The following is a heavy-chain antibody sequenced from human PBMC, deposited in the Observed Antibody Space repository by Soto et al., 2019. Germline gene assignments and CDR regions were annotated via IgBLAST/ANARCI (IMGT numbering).Heavy chain of an antibody. Sequence: QVQLVESGGGVVQPGRSLRPSCAAAGFTFSSYAMHWVRQAPGKGLEWVAVISYDGSNKYYADSVKGRFTISRDNAKNTLYLQMNSLRAEDTAVYYCARDGLGGALAGLLFSGFDYWGQGTLVTVSS. J-gene: IGHJ4*02. CDR1: GFTFSSYA. CDR3: ARDGLGGALAGLLFSGFDY. D-gene: IGHD6-19*01. CDR2: ISYDGSNK. V-gene: IGHV3-30-3*01.